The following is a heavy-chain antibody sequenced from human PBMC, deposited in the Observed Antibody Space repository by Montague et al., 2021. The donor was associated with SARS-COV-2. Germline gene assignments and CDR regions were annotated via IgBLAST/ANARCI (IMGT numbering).Heavy chain of an antibody. CDR1: GDSDSSNIAR. CDR2: TYYRSKWYN. D-gene: IGHD2-2*01. J-gene: IGHJ4*02. CDR3: ARIPVGSKYYFDF. V-gene: IGHV6-1*01. Sequence: CAISGDSDSSNIARWNWKRQTSSIDLEWLGRTYYRSKWYNDYAEXVKSRITIDPDTSKHQFSLHLNSVTPEDTAVYYCARIPVGSKYYFDFWGQGTLVTVSS.